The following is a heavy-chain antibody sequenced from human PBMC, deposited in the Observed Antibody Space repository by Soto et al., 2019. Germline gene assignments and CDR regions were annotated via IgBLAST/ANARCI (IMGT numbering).Heavy chain of an antibody. J-gene: IGHJ5*01. CDR3: VKDGGRCSSIGCCCWFDS. V-gene: IGHV3-23*01. Sequence: PGGSIRLSCTSSGFTFSNYVMSWVRKAPGKGLEWVSSISDSGDGTYYPDSVKGRFAISRDNSKNTLFLQMNSLRAEDTAVYFCVKDGGRCSSIGCCCWFDSWGQGTLVTVSS. D-gene: IGHD2-2*01. CDR1: GFTFSNYV. CDR2: ISDSGDGT.